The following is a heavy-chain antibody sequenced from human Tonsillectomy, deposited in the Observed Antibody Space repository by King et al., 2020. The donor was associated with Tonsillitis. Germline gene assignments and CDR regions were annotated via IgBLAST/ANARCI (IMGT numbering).Heavy chain of an antibody. CDR2: IDYSGST. V-gene: IGHV4-59*01. CDR1: GGSISSYY. D-gene: IGHD3-10*01. CDR3: ARDSAYYGSGTTRTLYYYYGMDV. J-gene: IGHJ6*02. Sequence: QLQESGPGLVKPSETLSLTCTVSGGSISSYYWSWIRQPPGKGLEWIGYIDYSGSTNYNPSLKSRVTITVDTPKNQFSLKLSSVTAADTAVYYCARDSAYYGSGTTRTLYYYYGMDVWGQGTTATVSS.